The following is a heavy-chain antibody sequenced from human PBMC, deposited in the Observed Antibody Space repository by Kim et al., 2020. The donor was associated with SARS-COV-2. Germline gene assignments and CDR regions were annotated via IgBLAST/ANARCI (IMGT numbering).Heavy chain of an antibody. CDR2: ISAYNGNT. V-gene: IGHV1-18*01. D-gene: IGHD6-13*01. CDR1: GYTFTSYG. J-gene: IGHJ5*02. CDR3: ARVASWGDGRSWDGGWFDP. Sequence: ASVKVSCKASGYTFTSYGISWVRQAPGQGLEWMGWISAYNGNTNYAQKLQGRVTMTTDTSTITAYMELRGLRSDDTAVYYCARVASWGDGRSWDGGWFDPWGQGTLVTVSS.